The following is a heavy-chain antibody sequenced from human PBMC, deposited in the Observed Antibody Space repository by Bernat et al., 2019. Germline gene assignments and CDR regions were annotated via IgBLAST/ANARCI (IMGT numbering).Heavy chain of an antibody. D-gene: IGHD3-10*01. J-gene: IGHJ4*02. CDR1: GYTFTVYH. CDR2: TNIKTGGT. V-gene: IGHV1-2*02. Sequence: QVQLVQSGAEVKKPGASVKVSCKASGYTFTVYHLHWVRQAPGQGLEWMGWTNIKTGGTNYAQKSQGRVTMTRDTSISTAYMELSRLTSDDTAVYYCARDGRTFDLDYWGQGTLVTVSS. CDR3: ARDGRTFDLDY.